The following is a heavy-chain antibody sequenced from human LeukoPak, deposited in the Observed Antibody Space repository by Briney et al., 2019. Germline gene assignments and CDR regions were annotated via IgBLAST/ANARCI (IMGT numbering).Heavy chain of an antibody. CDR3: ARSSLLFFDY. D-gene: IGHD2-21*01. V-gene: IGHV2-70*04. CDR1: VFSLSTSGMP. J-gene: IGHJ4*02. CDR2: IDWDDDK. Sequence: SGPTLVNPTQTLTLTCTFSVFSLSTSGMPVSWIRQPPGKALEWLARIDWDDDKLYSTSLKTRLTISKDTSKNQVVLTMTNMDPVDTATYYCARSSLLFFDYWGQGTLVTVSS.